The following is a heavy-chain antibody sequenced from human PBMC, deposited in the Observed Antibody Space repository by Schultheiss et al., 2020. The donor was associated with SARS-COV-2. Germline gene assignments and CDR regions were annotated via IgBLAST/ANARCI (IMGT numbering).Heavy chain of an antibody. CDR2: IWYDGSNK. J-gene: IGHJ4*02. D-gene: IGHD4-17*01. V-gene: IGHV3-33*01. CDR3: ARDPYGDYLTIDY. Sequence: GGSLRLSCAASGFTFSSYGMHWVRQAPGKGLEWVAVIWYDGSNKYYADSVKGRFTISRDNSKNTLYLQMNSLRAEDTAVYYCARDPYGDYLTIDYWGQGTLVTVSS. CDR1: GFTFSSYG.